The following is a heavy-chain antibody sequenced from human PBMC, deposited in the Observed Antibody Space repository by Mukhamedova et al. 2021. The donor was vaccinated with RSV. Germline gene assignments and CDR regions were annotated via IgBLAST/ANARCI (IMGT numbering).Heavy chain of an antibody. CDR3: ARGASETNYFDY. J-gene: IGHJ4*02. D-gene: IGHD1-26*01. CDR2: ITGSSHAI. V-gene: IGHV3-48*04. Sequence: ITGSSHAIYYADSVQGRFTISRDNAKNSLYLQMNSLRAEDTDVYYCARGASETNYFDYWGQGTLVTVSS.